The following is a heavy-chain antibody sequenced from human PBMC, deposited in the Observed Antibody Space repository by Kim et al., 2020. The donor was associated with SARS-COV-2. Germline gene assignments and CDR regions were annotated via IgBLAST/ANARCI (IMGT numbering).Heavy chain of an antibody. D-gene: IGHD3-10*01. CDR3: ARRWVTMVAFSSPNAPFDP. J-gene: IGHJ5*02. CDR1: GGSISSSSYY. Sequence: SETLSLTCTVSGGSISSSSYYWGWIRQPPGKGLEWIGSIYYSGSTYYNPSLKSRVTISVDTSKNQFSLKLSSVTAADTAVYYCARRWVTMVAFSSPNAPFDPWGQGTLVTVSS. V-gene: IGHV4-39*01. CDR2: IYYSGST.